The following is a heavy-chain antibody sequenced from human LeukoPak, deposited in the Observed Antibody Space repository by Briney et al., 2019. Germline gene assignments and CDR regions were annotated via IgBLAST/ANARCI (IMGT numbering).Heavy chain of an antibody. CDR1: GYTFTSDG. D-gene: IGHD3-22*01. CDR3: ARVHYGYYDSSGSPYFQH. J-gene: IGHJ1*01. Sequence: ASVKVSCKASGYTFTSDGISWVRQAPGQGLEWMGWISAYNGNTNYAQKLQGRVTMTTDTSTSTAYMELRSLRSDDTAVYYCARVHYGYYDSSGSPYFQHWGQGTLVTVSS. CDR2: ISAYNGNT. V-gene: IGHV1-18*01.